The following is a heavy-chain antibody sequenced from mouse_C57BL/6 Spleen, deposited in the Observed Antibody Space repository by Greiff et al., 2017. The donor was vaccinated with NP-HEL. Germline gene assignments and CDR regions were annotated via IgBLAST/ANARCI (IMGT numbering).Heavy chain of an antibody. CDR1: GYSITSGYY. CDR3: AREGGYYSYFDY. Sequence: EVKLQESGPGLVKPSQSLSLTCSVTGYSITSGYYWNWIRQFPGNKLEWMGYISYDGSNNYNPSLKNRISITRDTSKNQFFLKLNSVTTEDTATYYCAREGGYYSYFDYWGQSTTLTVSS. V-gene: IGHV3-6*01. J-gene: IGHJ2*01. CDR2: ISYDGSN. D-gene: IGHD2-3*01.